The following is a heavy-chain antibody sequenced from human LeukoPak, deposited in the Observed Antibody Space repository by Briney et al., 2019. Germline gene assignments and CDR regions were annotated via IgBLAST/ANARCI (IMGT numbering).Heavy chain of an antibody. CDR2: IYHSGST. CDR1: GYSISSGYY. Sequence: SSETLSLTCAVSGYSISSGYYWGWIRQPPGKGLEWIGSIYHSGSTYYNPSLKSRVTISVDTSKNQFSLKLSSVTAADTAVYYCARVRDAVAPDYWGQGTLVTVSS. J-gene: IGHJ4*02. V-gene: IGHV4-38-2*01. CDR3: ARVRDAVAPDY.